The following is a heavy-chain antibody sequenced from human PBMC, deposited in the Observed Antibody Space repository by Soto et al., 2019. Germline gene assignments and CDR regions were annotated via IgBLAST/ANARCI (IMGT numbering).Heavy chain of an antibody. CDR2: IYTSGST. CDR3: ARTLAVAGTGYFDY. V-gene: IGHV4-4*07. D-gene: IGHD6-19*01. Sequence: PSETLSLTCTVSGGSISSYYWSWIRQPAGKGLEWIGRIYTSGSTNYNPSLKSRVTMSVDTSKNQFSLKLSSVTAADTAVYYCARTLAVAGTGYFDYWGRGTLVTVSS. J-gene: IGHJ4*02. CDR1: GGSISSYY.